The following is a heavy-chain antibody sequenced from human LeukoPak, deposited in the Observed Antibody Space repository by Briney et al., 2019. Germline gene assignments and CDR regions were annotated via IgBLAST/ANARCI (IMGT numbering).Heavy chain of an antibody. CDR1: GYTFTSYD. CDR3: ARIGRGSSWYRSFDY. D-gene: IGHD6-13*01. V-gene: IGHV1-8*01. CDR2: MNPNSGNT. Sequence: GASVKVSCKASGYTFTSYDINWVRQATGQGLEWMGWMNPNSGNTGYAQKFQGRVTMTRNTSISTAYMELSSLRSEDTAAYYCARIGRGSSWYRSFDYWGQGTLVTVSS. J-gene: IGHJ4*02.